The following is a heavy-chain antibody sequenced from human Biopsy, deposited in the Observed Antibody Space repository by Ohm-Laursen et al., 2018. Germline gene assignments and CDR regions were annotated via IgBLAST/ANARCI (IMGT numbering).Heavy chain of an antibody. V-gene: IGHV4-61*01. J-gene: IGHJ6*02. Sequence: SDTLSLTCTVSGASVTSGSYYWSWIRQPPGKGLEWIGHIYYSVMTNYNPSLQSRVSISVDTSRNQVSLTPSSVTAADTAVYYCARDSGILNYGNFKYYHYYGMDVWGQGTKVTVSS. CDR2: IYYSVMT. D-gene: IGHD4-11*01. CDR3: ARDSGILNYGNFKYYHYYGMDV. CDR1: GASVTSGSYY.